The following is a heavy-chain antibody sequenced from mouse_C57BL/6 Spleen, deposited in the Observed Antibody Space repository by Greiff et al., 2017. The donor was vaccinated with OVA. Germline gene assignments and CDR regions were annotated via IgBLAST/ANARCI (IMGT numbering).Heavy chain of an antibody. CDR1: GYTFTSYW. Sequence: VKLQQPGAELVTPGASVKVSCKASGYTFTSYWMHWVKQRPGQGLEWIVRIHPSDSYTNYTQKFKGKATLTVDTSSSTAYMQLSSLTSEDSAVEYRAINEGAMDYWGQGTTVTVSA. CDR3: AINEGAMDY. V-gene: IGHV1-74*01. CDR2: IHPSDSYT. J-gene: IGHJ4*01.